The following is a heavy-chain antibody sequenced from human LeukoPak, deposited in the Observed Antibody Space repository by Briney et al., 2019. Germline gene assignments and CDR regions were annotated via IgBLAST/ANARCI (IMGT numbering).Heavy chain of an antibody. V-gene: IGHV4-4*07. CDR1: GGSISSYY. Sequence: SETLSLTCTVSGGSISSYYWSWIRQPAGKGLEWIGRIYTSGSTNYNPSLKSRVTMSVDTPKNQFSLKLSSVTAADTAVYYCARDFLPPHYTATIRPDWYFDLWGRGTLVTVSS. J-gene: IGHJ2*01. D-gene: IGHD5-12*01. CDR3: ARDFLPPHYTATIRPDWYFDL. CDR2: IYTSGST.